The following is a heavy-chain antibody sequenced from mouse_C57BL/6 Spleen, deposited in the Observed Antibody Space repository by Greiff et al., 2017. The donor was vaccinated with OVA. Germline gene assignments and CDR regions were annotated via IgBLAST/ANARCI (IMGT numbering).Heavy chain of an antibody. CDR1: GYAFTSSW. D-gene: IGHD1-2*01. CDR3: ARGFGGCGSFAY. Sequence: QVQLQQSGPELVKPGASVKISCKASGYAFTSSWMNWVKQRPGQGLEWIGRIYPGDGDTNYNGKFKGKATLTVDKSSSTAYMQLSSLASEDSAVYFCARGFGGCGSFAYWGQGTLVTVSA. V-gene: IGHV1-82*01. CDR2: IYPGDGDT. J-gene: IGHJ3*01.